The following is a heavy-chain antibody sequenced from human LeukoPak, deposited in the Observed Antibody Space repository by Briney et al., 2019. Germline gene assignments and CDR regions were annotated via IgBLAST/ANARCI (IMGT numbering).Heavy chain of an antibody. CDR3: ARSTIGHNWLDP. CDR2: IYSGGST. CDR1: GLTVSSNY. Sequence: PGGSLRLSCAASGLTVSSNYMSWVRQAPGKGLEWVSVIYSGGSTYYADSVKGRFTISRDNSKNTLYVQMNSLRAEDTAVYYCARSTIGHNWLDPWGQGTLVTVSS. D-gene: IGHD3-3*01. J-gene: IGHJ5*02. V-gene: IGHV3-53*01.